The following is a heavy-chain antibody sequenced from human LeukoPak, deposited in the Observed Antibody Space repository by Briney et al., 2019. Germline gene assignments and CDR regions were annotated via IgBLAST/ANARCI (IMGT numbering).Heavy chain of an antibody. CDR1: GFTFSSYA. V-gene: IGHV3-23*01. CDR3: AKTALGYYYDSSGTSLDY. CDR2: ISGSGGST. J-gene: IGHJ4*01. D-gene: IGHD3-22*01. Sequence: GGSLRLSCAASGFTFSSYAMSWVRQAPGKGLEWVSAISGSGGSTYYADSVKGRFTISRDNSKNTLYLQMNSLRAEDTAVYYCAKTALGYYYDSSGTSLDYWGHGTLVTVSS.